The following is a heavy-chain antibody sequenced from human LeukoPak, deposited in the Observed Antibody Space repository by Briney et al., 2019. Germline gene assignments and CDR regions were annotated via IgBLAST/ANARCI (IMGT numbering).Heavy chain of an antibody. CDR2: IYYSGST. CDR3: ARVAGLAWYYYMDV. Sequence: PSQTLSLTCTVSGGSISSGGYYWSWIRQHPGKGLEWIGYIYYSGSTYYNPSLKSRVTISVDTSKNQFSLKLSSVTAADTAVYYCARVAGLAWYYYMDVWGKGTTVTVSS. V-gene: IGHV4-31*03. J-gene: IGHJ6*03. CDR1: GGSISSGGYY.